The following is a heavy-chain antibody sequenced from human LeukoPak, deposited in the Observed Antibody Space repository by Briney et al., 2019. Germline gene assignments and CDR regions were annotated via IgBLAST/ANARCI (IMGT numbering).Heavy chain of an antibody. J-gene: IGHJ3*02. D-gene: IGHD6-19*01. CDR2: ISSSGSSG. Sequence: GGSLSLSCAASGFTFSSYEMNWVRQAPGKGLEWVSYISSSGSSGYYADSVKGRFTISRDNAKNSLYLQMNSLRAEDTAVYYCARDRGGWYRDAFDIWGQGTMVTVS. V-gene: IGHV3-48*03. CDR1: GFTFSSYE. CDR3: ARDRGGWYRDAFDI.